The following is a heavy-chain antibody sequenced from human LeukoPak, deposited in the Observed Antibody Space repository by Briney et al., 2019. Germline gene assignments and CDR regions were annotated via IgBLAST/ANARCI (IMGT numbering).Heavy chain of an antibody. CDR3: AREERITMVRGVMSD. V-gene: IGHV4-4*07. CDR1: GGSISSYY. J-gene: IGHJ4*02. D-gene: IGHD3-10*01. CDR2: IYTSGST. Sequence: SETLSLTCTVSGGSISSYYWSWIRQPAGKGLEWIGRIYTSGSTNYNPSLKSRVTVSVDTSKNQFSLKLSSVTAADTAVYYCAREERITMVRGVMSDWGQGTLVTVSS.